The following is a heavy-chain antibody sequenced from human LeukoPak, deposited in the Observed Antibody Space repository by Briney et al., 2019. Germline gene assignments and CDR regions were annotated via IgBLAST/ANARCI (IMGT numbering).Heavy chain of an antibody. CDR2: IYYSGST. Sequence: SETLSLTCTVSGGSISSYYWSWIRQPLGKGLEWIGYIYYSGSTNYNPSLKSRVTISVDTSKNQFSLKLSSVTAADTAVYYCARGDSDGDSGYFDYWGQGTLVTVSS. V-gene: IGHV4-59*01. D-gene: IGHD4-17*01. CDR1: GGSISSYY. CDR3: ARGDSDGDSGYFDY. J-gene: IGHJ4*02.